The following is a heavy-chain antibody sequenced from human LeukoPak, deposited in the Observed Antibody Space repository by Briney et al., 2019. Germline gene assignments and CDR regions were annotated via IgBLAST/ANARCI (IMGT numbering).Heavy chain of an antibody. CDR2: IYTSGST. D-gene: IGHD1-20*01. Sequence: SETLSLTCTVSGGSISTYYWSWIRQPPGRGLEGMGYIYTSGSTNYNPSLKSRVTISVETSKNQFSLKLSSVTAADTAVYYCARHLKYNWNYVDYWGQGTLVTVSS. V-gene: IGHV4-4*09. CDR1: GGSISTYY. J-gene: IGHJ4*02. CDR3: ARHLKYNWNYVDY.